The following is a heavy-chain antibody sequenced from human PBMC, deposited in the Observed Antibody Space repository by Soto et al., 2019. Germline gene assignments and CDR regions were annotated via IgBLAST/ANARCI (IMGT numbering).Heavy chain of an antibody. V-gene: IGHV4-34*01. CDR1: GGSFSGYY. D-gene: IGHD2-15*01. CDR3: AREGPRGGSRRATRYYFDY. J-gene: IGHJ4*02. CDR2: INHSGST. Sequence: SETLSLTCAVYGGSFSGYYWSWIRQPPGKGLEWIGEINHSGSTNYNPSLKSRVTISVDTSKNQFSLKLSSVTAADTAVYYCAREGPRGGSRRATRYYFDYWGQGTLVTVSS.